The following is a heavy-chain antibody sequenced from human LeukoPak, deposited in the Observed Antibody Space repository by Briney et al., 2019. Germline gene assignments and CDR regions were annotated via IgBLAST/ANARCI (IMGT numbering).Heavy chain of an antibody. CDR3: ARGSRWFGEPIDY. Sequence: GGSLRLSCAASGFTFSSYWMSWVRQAPGKGLEWVANIKQDGSEKYYVDSVKGRFTISRDNAKNSLYLQMNSLRAEDAAVYYCARGSRWFGEPIDYWGQGTLVTVSS. D-gene: IGHD3-10*01. CDR1: GFTFSSYW. J-gene: IGHJ4*02. CDR2: IKQDGSEK. V-gene: IGHV3-7*01.